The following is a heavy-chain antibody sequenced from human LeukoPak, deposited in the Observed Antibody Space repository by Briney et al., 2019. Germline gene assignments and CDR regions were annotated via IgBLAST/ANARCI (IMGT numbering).Heavy chain of an antibody. D-gene: IGHD4-17*01. Sequence: SQTLSLTCAISGDSVSSNSAAWNWIRQSPSRGLEWLGRTYYRSKWYNEYAVSVKSRITINPDTSKNQFSLQLTSVTPEDTAVYYCARSTRGSNYGDYAVDYYYYMDVWGKGTTVTVSS. CDR2: TYYRSKWYN. J-gene: IGHJ6*03. CDR1: GDSVSSNSAA. CDR3: ARSTRGSNYGDYAVDYYYYMDV. V-gene: IGHV6-1*01.